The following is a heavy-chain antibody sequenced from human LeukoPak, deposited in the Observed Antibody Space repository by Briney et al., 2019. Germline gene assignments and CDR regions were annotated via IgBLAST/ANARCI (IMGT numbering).Heavy chain of an antibody. Sequence: PGGSLRLSCAASAFTFRSYSMNWVPQAPGKGLEWVSSISSSSSYIYYADSVKGRFTISRDNAKNSLYLQMNSLRAEDTAVYYCARDPYYYDSSGERDYWGQGTLVTVSS. J-gene: IGHJ4*02. CDR3: ARDPYYYDSSGERDY. CDR1: AFTFRSYS. D-gene: IGHD3-22*01. CDR2: ISSSSSYI. V-gene: IGHV3-21*01.